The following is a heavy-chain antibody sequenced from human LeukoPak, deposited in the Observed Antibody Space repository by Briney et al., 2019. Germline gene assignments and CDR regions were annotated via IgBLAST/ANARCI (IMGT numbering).Heavy chain of an antibody. J-gene: IGHJ5*02. Sequence: GGALRLSCAASVFTLDDYGMSGVRHAPGKGLEGVCGINWNGGSTGYADSVKGRFTISRDNAKNSLYLQMNSLRAEDTALYYCARLSPLAGATDWFDPWGQGTLVTVSS. V-gene: IGHV3-20*04. CDR2: INWNGGST. CDR3: ARLSPLAGATDWFDP. CDR1: VFTLDDYG. D-gene: IGHD1-26*01.